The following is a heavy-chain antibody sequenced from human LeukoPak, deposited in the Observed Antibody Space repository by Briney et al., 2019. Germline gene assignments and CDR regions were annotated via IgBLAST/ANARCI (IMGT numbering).Heavy chain of an antibody. CDR2: INHSGST. Sequence: SETLSLTCAVYGGSFSGNYWSWIRQSPGKGLERIGEINHSGSTNYNPSLKSRVTISVDTSKSQFSLKLSSVTAADTAVYYCATYDILTGYYQGNAFDIWGQGTMVTVSS. D-gene: IGHD3-9*01. CDR3: ATYDILTGYYQGNAFDI. V-gene: IGHV4-34*01. J-gene: IGHJ3*02. CDR1: GGSFSGNY.